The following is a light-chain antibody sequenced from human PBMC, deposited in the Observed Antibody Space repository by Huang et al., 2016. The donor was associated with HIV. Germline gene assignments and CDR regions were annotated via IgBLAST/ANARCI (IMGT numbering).Light chain of an antibody. J-gene: IGKJ4*01. V-gene: IGKV3-11*01. CDR3: QQRVNWPLT. CDR2: DAS. Sequence: VLTQSPATLSLSPGERATLSCRASQTVGSYLALYQQKPGQSPRLLIYDASNRATGIPDRFSGSGYGTDFTLTISTLEPEDFAVYYCQQRVNWPLTFGGGTKVEIK. CDR1: QTVGSY.